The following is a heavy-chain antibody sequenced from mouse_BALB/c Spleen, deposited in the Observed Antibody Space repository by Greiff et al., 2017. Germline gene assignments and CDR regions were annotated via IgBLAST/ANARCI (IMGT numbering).Heavy chain of an antibody. CDR2: ISSGGST. CDR1: GFTFSSYA. Sequence: EVMLVESGGGLVKPGGSLKLSCAASGFTFSSYAMSWVRQTPEKRLEWVASISSGGSTYYPDSVKGRFTISRDNARNILYLQMSSLRSEDTAMYYCARGYMDYWGQGTSVTVSS. V-gene: IGHV5-6-5*01. CDR3: ARGYMDY. J-gene: IGHJ4*01.